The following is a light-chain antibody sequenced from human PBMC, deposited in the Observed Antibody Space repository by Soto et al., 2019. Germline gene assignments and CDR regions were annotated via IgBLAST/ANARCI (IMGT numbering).Light chain of an antibody. CDR3: MQNTHLPWT. CDR1: QSLDYCDGISY. J-gene: IGKJ1*01. CDR2: RVS. Sequence: DVVMTQSPLSLPVTLGQPASISCRSSQSLDYCDGISYLNWFQQRPGQSPRRLISRVSYRDSGVPDRFSGSGSGTDFTLKISRVEAEDVGVYYCMQNTHLPWTFCQGIKVDIK. V-gene: IGKV2-30*01.